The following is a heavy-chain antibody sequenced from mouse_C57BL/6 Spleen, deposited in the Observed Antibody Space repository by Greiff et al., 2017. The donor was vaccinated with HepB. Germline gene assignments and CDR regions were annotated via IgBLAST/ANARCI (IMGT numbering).Heavy chain of an antibody. J-gene: IGHJ2*01. CDR3: AREGGSYYFDY. V-gene: IGHV5-4*01. CDR2: ISDGGSYT. Sequence: EVQLQESGGGLVKPGGSLKLSCAASGFTFSSYAMSWVRQTPEKRLEWVATISDGGSYTYYPDNVKGRFTISRDNAKNNLYLQMSHLKSEDTAMYYCAREGGSYYFDYWGQGTTLTVSS. CDR1: GFTFSSYA.